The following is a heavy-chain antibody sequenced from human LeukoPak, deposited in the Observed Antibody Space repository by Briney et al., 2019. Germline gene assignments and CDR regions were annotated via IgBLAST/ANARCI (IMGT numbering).Heavy chain of an antibody. V-gene: IGHV4-39*07. CDR1: GGSINSSRYY. CDR2: INHSGST. J-gene: IGHJ4*02. CDR3: ARGGPRRYCSGGSCYLGY. Sequence: SETLSLTCTVSGGSINSSRYYWSWIRQPPGKGLEWIGEINHSGSTNYNPSLKSRVTISVDTSKNQFSLKLSSVTAADTAVYYCARGGPRRYCSGGSCYLGYWGQGTLVTVSS. D-gene: IGHD2-15*01.